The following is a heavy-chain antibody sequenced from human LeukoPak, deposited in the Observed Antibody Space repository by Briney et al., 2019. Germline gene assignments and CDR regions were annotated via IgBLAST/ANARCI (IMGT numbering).Heavy chain of an antibody. V-gene: IGHV3-48*03. CDR2: ISSSGTTT. CDR3: ARDGSSGWYWVDY. D-gene: IGHD6-19*01. J-gene: IGHJ4*02. CDR1: GFSFSTYE. Sequence: GGSLRLSCAASGFSFSTYEMSWVRRAPGKGLEWVSYISSSGTTTYYAESMKGRFTISRDNSKNTLYLQMNSLRAEDTAVYYCARDGSSGWYWVDYWGQGTLVTVSS.